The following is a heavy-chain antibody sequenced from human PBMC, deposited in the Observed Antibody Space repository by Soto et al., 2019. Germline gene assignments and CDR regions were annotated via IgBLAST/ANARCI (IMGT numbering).Heavy chain of an antibody. CDR2: IILPFGTP. CDR1: GTTFRNFA. D-gene: IGHD3-22*01. J-gene: IGHJ4*02. V-gene: IGHV1-69*12. CDR3: VRGPDYEGYFDY. Sequence: QVRLVQSGAEVKKTESSVKVSCEASGTTFRNFAIGWVRQAPGQGLEWMGGIILPFGTPNYAQKFQGRVTISADESMTTVYMELRGLRAGDTAVYYCVRGPDYEGYFDYWGQGTLVTVSS.